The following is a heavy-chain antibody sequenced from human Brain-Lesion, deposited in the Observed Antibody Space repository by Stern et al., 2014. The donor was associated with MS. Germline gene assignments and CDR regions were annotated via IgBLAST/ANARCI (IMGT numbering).Heavy chain of an antibody. CDR3: ARRKVNTMTLDY. CDR1: GYTVSGNY. J-gene: IGHJ4*02. CDR2: INPNTGAT. D-gene: IGHD5-18*01. Sequence: VHLVESGAEVKKPGASVTVSCTPSGYTVSGNYIDGVRQAHRQGPEWMGLINPNTGATIYAQNFRGRVTLTRDTSTTTVYLDLNRLRSDDTAVYYCARRKVNTMTLDYWGQGTLVTVSS. V-gene: IGHV1-2*06.